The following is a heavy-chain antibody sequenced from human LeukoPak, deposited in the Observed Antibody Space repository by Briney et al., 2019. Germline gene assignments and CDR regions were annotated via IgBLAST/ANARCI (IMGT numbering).Heavy chain of an antibody. CDR3: ASSSYYGGD. J-gene: IGHJ4*02. D-gene: IGHD1-26*01. CDR1: GGSINSGNYY. V-gene: IGHV4-61*02. CDR2: IYTSGST. Sequence: SETLSLTCTVSGGSINSGNYYWSWIRQPAGKGLEWIGRIYTSGSTNYNPSLKSRLTMSVDTSENQFSLKLSSVTAADTAVYYCASSSYYGGDWGQGTLVTVSS.